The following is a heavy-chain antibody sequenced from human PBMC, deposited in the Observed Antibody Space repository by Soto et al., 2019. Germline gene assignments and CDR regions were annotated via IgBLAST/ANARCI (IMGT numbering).Heavy chain of an antibody. CDR1: GFTFSSYG. J-gene: IGHJ4*02. CDR3: ARSSWWDTAMVYDY. CDR2: IWYDGSNK. V-gene: IGHV3-33*01. Sequence: GGSLRLCCAASGFTFSSYGMHWVRQAPGKGLEWVAVIWYDGSNKYYADSVKGRFTISRDNSKNTLYLQMNSLRAEDTAVYYCARSSWWDTAMVYDYWGQGTLVTVSS. D-gene: IGHD5-18*01.